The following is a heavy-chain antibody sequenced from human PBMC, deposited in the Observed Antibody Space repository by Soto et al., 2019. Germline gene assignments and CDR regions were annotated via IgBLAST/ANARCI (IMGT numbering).Heavy chain of an antibody. CDR1: GGSFSGYY. V-gene: IGHV4-34*01. D-gene: IGHD3-10*01. CDR3: ASCLLLWYGELTRRGDHYYYMDV. Sequence: QVQLQQWGAGLLKPSETLSLTCAVYGGSFSGYYWSWIRQPPGKGLEWIGEINHSGSTNYNPSLMGRVTISEDTSTDQFSVKLSSGSAADSAVYYCASCLLLWYGELTRRGDHYYYMDVWGKGTTVSVSS. J-gene: IGHJ6*03. CDR2: INHSGST.